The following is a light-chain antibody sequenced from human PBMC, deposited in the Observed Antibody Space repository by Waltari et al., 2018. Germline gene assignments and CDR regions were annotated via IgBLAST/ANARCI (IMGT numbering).Light chain of an antibody. CDR3: SAHGGTNSYYV. Sequence: QSALTQPPSASGSPGQSVTISCTGTSSDVGGYNFVSWYQHRPGKLPKLLIYEFTTPPSGVPDRFSGSKSGNTASLTVSGLQPEDEADYYCSAHGGTNSYYVFGTGTTVTVL. CDR2: EFT. V-gene: IGLV2-8*01. J-gene: IGLJ1*01. CDR1: SSDVGGYNF.